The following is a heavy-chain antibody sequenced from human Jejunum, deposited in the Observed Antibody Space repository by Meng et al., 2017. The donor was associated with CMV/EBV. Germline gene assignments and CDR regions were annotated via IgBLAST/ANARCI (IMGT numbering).Heavy chain of an antibody. Sequence: SISNTTYYWGWIRQPPGKGLEWVGSLYSDGSTFYNPSLKSRVTISGDTSRNQFSLKLRSVTAADTAVYYCAGGKHSNTWYLPYDSWGQGTLVTVSS. J-gene: IGHJ4*02. D-gene: IGHD6-13*01. CDR2: LYSDGST. CDR3: AGGKHSNTWYLPYDS. CDR1: SISNTTYY. V-gene: IGHV4-39*07.